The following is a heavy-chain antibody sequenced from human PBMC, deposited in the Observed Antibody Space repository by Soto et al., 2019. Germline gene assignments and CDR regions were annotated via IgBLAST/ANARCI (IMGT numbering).Heavy chain of an antibody. Sequence: EVRLVQSGAEVKKPGDSLRISCKGSGYSFNDYWINWLRHMPGKGLAWMGRIDAVVSKTNYSPSFQGHVTSSVDRSINTAYLQWSSLKASDSAMYDCASGPTIFGVVFEYWGQGTLVSVSS. CDR3: ASGPTIFGVVFEY. D-gene: IGHD3-3*01. CDR1: GYSFNDYW. J-gene: IGHJ4*02. V-gene: IGHV5-10-1*03. CDR2: IDAVVSKT.